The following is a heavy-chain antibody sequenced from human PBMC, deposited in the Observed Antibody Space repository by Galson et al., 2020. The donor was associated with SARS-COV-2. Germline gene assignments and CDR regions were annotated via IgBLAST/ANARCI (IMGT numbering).Heavy chain of an antibody. CDR3: ARGHPLSASCSAFDF. CDR1: GYRFSSYG. J-gene: IGHJ3*01. Sequence: ASVKVSCKTSGYRFSSYGVSWVRQAPGQGLEWMGWISAYSGNTNSVQRFQDRVTLTTDTSTNTAYMDLRSLNFDDTAVYYCARGHPLSASCSAFDFWGQGRVVTVAS. D-gene: IGHD2-15*01. V-gene: IGHV1-18*01. CDR2: ISAYSGNT.